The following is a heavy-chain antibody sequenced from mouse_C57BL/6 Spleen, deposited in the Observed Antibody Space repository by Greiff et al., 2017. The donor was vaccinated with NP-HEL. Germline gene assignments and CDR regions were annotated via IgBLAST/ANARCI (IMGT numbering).Heavy chain of an antibody. CDR3: ARRGPYYFDY. CDR2: ISDGGSYT. CDR1: GFTFSSYA. V-gene: IGHV5-4*03. J-gene: IGHJ2*01. Sequence: EVKVEESGGGLVKPGGSLKLSCAASGFTFSSYAMSWVRQTPEKRLEWVATISDGGSYTYYPDNVKGRFTISRDNAKNNLYLQMSHLKSEDTAVYYCARRGPYYFDYWGQGTTLTVSS.